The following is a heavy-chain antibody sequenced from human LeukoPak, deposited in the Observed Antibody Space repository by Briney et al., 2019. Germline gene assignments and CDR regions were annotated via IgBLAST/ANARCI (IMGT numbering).Heavy chain of an antibody. V-gene: IGHV3-23*01. Sequence: GGSLRLSCAASGFTFSSYAMSWVRQAPGKGLEWVSAISGSGGSTYYADSVKGRFTISRDNSRNTLYLQMNSLRAEDTAVYYCAKADSSSWYYFDYWGQGTLVTVSS. CDR1: GFTFSSYA. D-gene: IGHD6-13*01. J-gene: IGHJ4*02. CDR3: AKADSSSWYYFDY. CDR2: ISGSGGST.